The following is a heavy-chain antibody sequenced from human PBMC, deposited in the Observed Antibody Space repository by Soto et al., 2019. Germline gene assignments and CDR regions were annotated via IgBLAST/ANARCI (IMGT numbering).Heavy chain of an antibody. CDR2: IYYSGST. J-gene: IGHJ6*03. Sequence: ASETLSLTCTVSGGSISSSSYYWGWIRQSPGKGLEWIGSIYYSGSTNYNPSLKSRVTISVDTSKNQFSLKLSSVTAADTAVYYCARNYYYYMDVWGKGTTVTVSS. CDR1: GGSISSSSYY. CDR3: ARNYYYYMDV. V-gene: IGHV4-39*07.